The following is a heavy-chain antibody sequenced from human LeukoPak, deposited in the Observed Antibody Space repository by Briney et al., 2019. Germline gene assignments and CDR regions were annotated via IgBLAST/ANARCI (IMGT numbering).Heavy chain of an antibody. CDR2: IYHSGST. CDR3: ARRLGT. V-gene: IGHV4-38-2*01. J-gene: IGHJ4*02. CDR1: GYSISSGYY. Sequence: SESLYLTCAVSGYSISSGYYWGWIRQPPGKGQEWIGSIYHSGSTYYNPYLKSRVTISVDTSKNQFSLKLSSVTAADTAVYYCARRLGTWGQGTLVTVSS. D-gene: IGHD1-7*01.